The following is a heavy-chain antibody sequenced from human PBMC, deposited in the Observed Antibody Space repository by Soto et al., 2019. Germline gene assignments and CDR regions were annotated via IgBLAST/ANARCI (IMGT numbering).Heavy chain of an antibody. CDR1: GYTFTSYA. CDR3: SRGYGRVVGMGGY. D-gene: IGHD3-22*01. Sequence: QVQLVQSGAEVKKPGASVKVSCKASGYTFTSYAMHWVRQAPAQRLEWMGWINAGNGNTKYSQKFQGRVTITRDTSASTAYMELSSLRSEDTAVYYCSRGYGRVVGMGGYWGQGTLVTVSS. V-gene: IGHV1-3*01. CDR2: INAGNGNT. J-gene: IGHJ4*02.